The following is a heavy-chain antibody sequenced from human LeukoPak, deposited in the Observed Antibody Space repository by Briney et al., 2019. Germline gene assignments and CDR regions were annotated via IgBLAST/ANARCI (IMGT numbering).Heavy chain of an antibody. J-gene: IGHJ5*02. CDR1: GFTVSSNY. D-gene: IGHD3-10*01. Sequence: GGSLRLSCAASGFTVSSNYMSWVRQAPGKGLEWVSVIYSGGSTYYADSVKGRFTISRDNSKNTLYLQMNSLRAEDSAVYYCAKDLTMVRGDPNRFDPWGQGTLVTVSS. CDR2: IYSGGST. V-gene: IGHV3-53*01. CDR3: AKDLTMVRGDPNRFDP.